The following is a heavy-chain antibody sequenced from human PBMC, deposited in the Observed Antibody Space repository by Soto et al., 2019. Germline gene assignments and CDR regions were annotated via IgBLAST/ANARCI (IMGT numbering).Heavy chain of an antibody. CDR1: GGTFSSYA. V-gene: IGHV1-69*13. CDR2: IIPIFGTA. CDR3: ARVRRYDILTGYSQRYYYYGMDV. D-gene: IGHD3-9*01. Sequence: ASVKVSCKASGGTFSSYAISWVRQAPGQGLEWMGGIIPIFGTANYAQKFQGRVTITADESTSTAYMELSSLRSEDTAVYYCARVRRYDILTGYSQRYYYYGMDVWGQGTTVTVSS. J-gene: IGHJ6*02.